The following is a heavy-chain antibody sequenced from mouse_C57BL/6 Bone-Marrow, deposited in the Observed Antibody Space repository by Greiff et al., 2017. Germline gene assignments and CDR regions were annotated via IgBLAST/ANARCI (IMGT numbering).Heavy chain of an antibody. Sequence: EVKLVESGEGLVKPGGSLKLSCAASGFTFSSYAMSWVRQTPEKRLEWVAYISSGGGYIYYADTVKGRFTISRDNARNTLYLQMSSLKSEDTAMYYCTRETPFSTTVVPHYYAMDYWGQGTSVTVSS. V-gene: IGHV5-9-1*02. CDR2: ISSGGGYI. CDR3: TRETPFSTTVVPHYYAMDY. D-gene: IGHD1-1*01. CDR1: GFTFSSYA. J-gene: IGHJ4*01.